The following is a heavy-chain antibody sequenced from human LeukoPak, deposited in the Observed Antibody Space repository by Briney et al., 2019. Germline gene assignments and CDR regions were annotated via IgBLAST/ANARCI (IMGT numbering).Heavy chain of an antibody. CDR1: GGSISSYY. D-gene: IGHD2-15*01. J-gene: IGHJ5*02. CDR2: IYYSGST. V-gene: IGHV4-59*01. Sequence: SETLSLTCTVSGGSISSYYWSWIRQPPGKGLEWIGYIYYSGSTNYNPSLKSRVTISVDTSKNQFSLKLSSVTAADTAVYYCAREWVYCSGGSCYPNWFDPWGQGTLVTVSS. CDR3: AREWVYCSGGSCYPNWFDP.